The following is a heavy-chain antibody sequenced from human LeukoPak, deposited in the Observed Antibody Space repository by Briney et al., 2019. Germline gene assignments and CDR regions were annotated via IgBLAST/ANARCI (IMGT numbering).Heavy chain of an antibody. D-gene: IGHD3-22*01. CDR3: ARRPGLSYDSSGYWTFDY. Sequence: ASVKVSCKAFGYTFTSNYMHWVRQAPGQGPEWMGVISPSGGSTTYAQKFQGRVTLTRDMSTSTDYLELSSLRSEDTAVYYCARRPGLSYDSSGYWTFDYWGQGTLVTVSS. V-gene: IGHV1-46*01. CDR2: ISPSGGST. J-gene: IGHJ4*02. CDR1: GYTFTSNY.